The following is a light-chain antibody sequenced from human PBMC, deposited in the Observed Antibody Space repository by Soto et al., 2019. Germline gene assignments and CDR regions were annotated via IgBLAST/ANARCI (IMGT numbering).Light chain of an antibody. Sequence: IVLTQSPGPLSLSPGERATLSCRFSQSGSSSYLAWYQQKPGQAPRLLIYGASSRATGIPDRFSGSGSGTDCTLTISRLEPEDVAVYYCQQYGSSPRTLGQGTKVDIK. CDR3: QQYGSSPRT. CDR2: GAS. V-gene: IGKV3-20*01. J-gene: IGKJ1*01. CDR1: QSGSSSY.